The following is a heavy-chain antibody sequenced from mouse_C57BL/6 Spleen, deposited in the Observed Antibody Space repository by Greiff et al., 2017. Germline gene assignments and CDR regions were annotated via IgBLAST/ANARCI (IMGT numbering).Heavy chain of an antibody. J-gene: IGHJ4*01. D-gene: IGHD2-5*01. CDR2: ISDGGSYT. V-gene: IGHV5-4*01. Sequence: EVNVVESGGGLVKPGGSLKLSCAASGFTFSSYAMSWVRQTPEKRLEWVATISDGGSYTYYPDNVKGRFTISRDNAKNNLYLQMSHLKSEDTAMYYCARDGDSNYVYYAMDYWGQGTSVTVSS. CDR3: ARDGDSNYVYYAMDY. CDR1: GFTFSSYA.